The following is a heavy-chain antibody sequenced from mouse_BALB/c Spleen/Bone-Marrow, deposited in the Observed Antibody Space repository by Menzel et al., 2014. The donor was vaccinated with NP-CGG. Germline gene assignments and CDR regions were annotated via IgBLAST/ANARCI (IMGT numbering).Heavy chain of an antibody. CDR3: TRYGNSHYYAVDY. J-gene: IGHJ4*01. V-gene: IGHV1-69*02. CDR1: GYTFTSYW. CDR2: IYPSDTYT. Sequence: QVQLQQSGAELVRPGASVKLSCRASGYTFTSYWINWVKQRPGQGLEWIGNIYPSDTYTNYNQRFKDKATLTVDKSSSTAYMQLSSPTSEDSAVYYGTRYGNSHYYAVDYWGQGTSVPVSS. D-gene: IGHD1-1*01.